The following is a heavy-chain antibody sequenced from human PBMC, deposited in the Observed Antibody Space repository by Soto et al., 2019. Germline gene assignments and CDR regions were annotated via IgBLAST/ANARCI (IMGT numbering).Heavy chain of an antibody. CDR2: MNPSTGNT. V-gene: IGHV1-8*01. J-gene: IGHJ4*02. D-gene: IGHD2-15*01. Sequence: QVQLVQSGAEVKKPGASVKVSCKASGDTFTSYDINWVRQATGQGLEWMGRMNPSTGNTDYARKFQDRVTMTRNTSIITAYMELSSLRFEDTAVYYCARGGYCSDGDCLYYFDSWGQGTLVTVSS. CDR1: GDTFTSYD. CDR3: ARGGYCSDGDCLYYFDS.